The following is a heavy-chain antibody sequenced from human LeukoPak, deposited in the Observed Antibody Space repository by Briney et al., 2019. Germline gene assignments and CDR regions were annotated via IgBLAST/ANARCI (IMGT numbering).Heavy chain of an antibody. V-gene: IGHV4-61*02. D-gene: IGHD2-8*01. CDR3: AREALPNGVWRVGWFDP. CDR2: IYTSGST. J-gene: IGHJ5*02. CDR1: DGSISSGSYY. Sequence: SETLSLTCTVSDGSISSGSYYWSWIRQPAGKGLEWIGRIYTSGSTNYNPSLKSRVTMSLDTSKNQFSLKLSSVTAADAAVYYCAREALPNGVWRVGWFDPWGQGTLVTVFS.